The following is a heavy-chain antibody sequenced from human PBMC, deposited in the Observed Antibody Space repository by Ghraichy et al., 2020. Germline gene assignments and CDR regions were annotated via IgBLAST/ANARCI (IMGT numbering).Heavy chain of an antibody. Sequence: SQTLSLTCSVSGDSIISSSYYWDWIRQPPGKGLEWIGSIYYSGTTYYSPPLKTRVTVSIDTSKNQFSLRLKSVTATDTAVYYGARRAGGYQYVYGLDVGGQGTTVSVSS. CDR2: IYYSGTT. D-gene: IGHD2-15*01. CDR3: ARRAGGYQYVYGLDV. CDR1: GDSIISSSYY. V-gene: IGHV4-39*01. J-gene: IGHJ6*02.